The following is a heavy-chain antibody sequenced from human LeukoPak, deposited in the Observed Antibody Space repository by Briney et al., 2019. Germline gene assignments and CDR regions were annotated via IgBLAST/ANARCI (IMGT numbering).Heavy chain of an antibody. D-gene: IGHD5-12*01. V-gene: IGHV1-69*13. CDR2: IIPIFGTA. Sequence: GASVKVSCKASGGTFSSYAISWVRQAPGQGLEWMGGIIPIFGTANYAQKFQGRVTITADESTSTAYVELSSLRSEDTAVYYCARVSGYSGYDRDYWGQGTLVTVSS. CDR3: ARVSGYSGYDRDY. J-gene: IGHJ4*02. CDR1: GGTFSSYA.